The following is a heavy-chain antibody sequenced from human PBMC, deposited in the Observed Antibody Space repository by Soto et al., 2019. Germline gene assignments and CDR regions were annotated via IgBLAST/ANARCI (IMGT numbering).Heavy chain of an antibody. Sequence: HVQLVEAGGGVVQPGRSLRLSCAASGFTFSTSAMHWVRQAPGKGLEWVAVISYDGTNEHYEDSVKGRFTVSRDNSRNTLSLQMNRLRPEDTAMYYCVASVFSFDYWGQGSLVTVSS. CDR1: GFTFSTSA. D-gene: IGHD2-8*01. J-gene: IGHJ4*02. CDR3: VASVFSFDY. CDR2: ISYDGTNE. V-gene: IGHV3-30*01.